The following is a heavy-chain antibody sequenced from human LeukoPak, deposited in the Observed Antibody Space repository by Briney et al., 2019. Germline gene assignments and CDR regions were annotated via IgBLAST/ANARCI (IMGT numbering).Heavy chain of an antibody. CDR3: ARELQEEYYYYYMDV. CDR1: GYTFTGYY. CDR2: INPNSGGT. D-gene: IGHD3-10*01. V-gene: IGHV1-2*02. J-gene: IGHJ6*03. Sequence: ASVTVSCTASGYTFTGYYMHWVRQAPGQGLEWMGWINPNSGGTNYAQKFQGRVTMTRDTSISTAYMELSRLRSDDTAVYYCARELQEEYYYYYMDVWGKGTTVTVSS.